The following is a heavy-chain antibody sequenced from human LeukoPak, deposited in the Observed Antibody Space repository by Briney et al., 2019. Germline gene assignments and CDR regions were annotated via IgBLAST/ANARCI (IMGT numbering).Heavy chain of an antibody. V-gene: IGHV5-51*01. CDR3: ARLVGARGGAFDI. CDR1: GYSLTSYW. Sequence: GESLKISCKGSGYSLTSYWIGRVRQVPGKGLEWMGIIYPGDSDTRYSPSFQGQVTISADKSISTAYLQWSSLKASDTAMYYCARLVGARGGAFDIWGQGTMVTVFS. CDR2: IYPGDSDT. J-gene: IGHJ3*02. D-gene: IGHD1-26*01.